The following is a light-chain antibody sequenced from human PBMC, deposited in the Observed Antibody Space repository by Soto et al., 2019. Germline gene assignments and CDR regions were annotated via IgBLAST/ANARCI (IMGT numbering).Light chain of an antibody. CDR1: SNDIGYYNL. V-gene: IGLV2-23*01. Sequence: QSALTQPASVSGSPGQSITISCTGTSNDIGYYNLVSWYQHYPGKAPKLIIYEASERPSGVSSRFSGSKSGNTASLTISGLQAEDEADYYCCSFALGDAILFGGGTKLTVL. CDR3: CSFALGDAIL. CDR2: EAS. J-gene: IGLJ2*01.